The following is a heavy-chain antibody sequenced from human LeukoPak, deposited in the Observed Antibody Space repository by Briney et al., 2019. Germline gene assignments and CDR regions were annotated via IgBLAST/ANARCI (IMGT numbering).Heavy chain of an antibody. V-gene: IGHV3-21*01. CDR3: AREVGFVYSGSYQGSHYYYGMDV. Sequence: GGSLRLSCAASGFTFSSYSMNWVRQAPGKGLEWVSSISSSSSYIYYADSVKGRFTISRDNAKNSLYLQMNSLRAEDTAVYYCAREVGFVYSGSYQGSHYYYGMDVWGQGTTVTVSS. CDR2: ISSSSSYI. D-gene: IGHD1-26*01. CDR1: GFTFSSYS. J-gene: IGHJ6*02.